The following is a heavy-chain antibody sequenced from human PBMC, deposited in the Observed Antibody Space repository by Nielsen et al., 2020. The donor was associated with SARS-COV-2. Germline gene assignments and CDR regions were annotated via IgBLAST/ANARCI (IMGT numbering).Heavy chain of an antibody. CDR2: ISGSGGST. Sequence: GESLKISCAASGFTFSSYAMSWVRQAPGKGLEWVSAISGSGGSTYYADSVKGRFTISRDNSKNTLYLQMNSLRPEDTAVYYCAREFALRDTAYFDYWGQGTLVTVSS. CDR1: GFTFSSYA. D-gene: IGHD5-18*01. J-gene: IGHJ4*02. V-gene: IGHV3-23*01. CDR3: AREFALRDTAYFDY.